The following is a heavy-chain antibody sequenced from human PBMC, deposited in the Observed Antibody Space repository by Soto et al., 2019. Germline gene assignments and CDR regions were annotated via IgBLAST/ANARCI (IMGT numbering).Heavy chain of an antibody. J-gene: IGHJ4*02. CDR1: GFTFSSYS. D-gene: IGHD4-17*01. CDR3: ARDGTAVTPVFSDF. CDR2: ISSNSSSI. V-gene: IGHV3-48*02. Sequence: EVQLVESGGGLVQPGGSLRLSCAASGFTFSSYSMNWVRQAPGKGLEWVSCISSNSSSIYYADSVKGRFTISRDNAKNSLYLQMNSLRDEDTAVYYCARDGTAVTPVFSDFWGQGTLVTVSS.